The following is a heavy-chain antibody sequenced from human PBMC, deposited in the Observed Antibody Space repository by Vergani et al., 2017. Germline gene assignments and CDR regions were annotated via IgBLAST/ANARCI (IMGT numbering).Heavy chain of an antibody. Sequence: EVQLVQSGAEVKKPGESLKISCKGSGYSFTSYWIGWVRQMPGKGLEWMGIIYPGDSDTRYSPSFQGQVTISADKSISTAYLQWSSLKASDTAMYYCARPVFKKNYYYGMDVWGQGTTVTVAS. D-gene: IGHD2-8*01. CDR3: ARPVFKKNYYYGMDV. J-gene: IGHJ6*02. CDR2: IYPGDSDT. CDR1: GYSFTSYW. V-gene: IGHV5-51*03.